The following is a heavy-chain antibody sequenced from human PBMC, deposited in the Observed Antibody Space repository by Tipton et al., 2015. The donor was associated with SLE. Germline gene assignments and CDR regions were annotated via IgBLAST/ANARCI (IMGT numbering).Heavy chain of an antibody. CDR3: ARLYNSDGYYSSWLDP. D-gene: IGHD3-22*01. CDR2: VIPIYGTA. CDR1: GGSFSNYG. Sequence: QSGAEVKKPGSSVKVSCKVSGGSFSNYGFTWVRQAPGQGLEWMGGVIPIYGTANYAQKFQGRVTITADESTRTAYMELRSLTSEDTAMYYCARLYNSDGYYSSWLDPWGQGTLVTVSS. J-gene: IGHJ5*02. V-gene: IGHV1-69*01.